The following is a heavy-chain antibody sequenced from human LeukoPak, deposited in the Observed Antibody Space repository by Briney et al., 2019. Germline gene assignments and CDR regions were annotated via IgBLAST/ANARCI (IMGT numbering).Heavy chain of an antibody. V-gene: IGHV3-30-3*01. D-gene: IGHD1-26*01. Sequence: PGRSLRLSCTVPGFPFTDYVIRWVRQAPGKGLEWVAVTSADESIKIYNDSVRGRFTISRDNSKNIQYLQMNSVRVEDTAVYYCARDPVLGAPDYLDYWGRGTLVTVSS. CDR2: TSADESIK. CDR1: GFPFTDYV. CDR3: ARDPVLGAPDYLDY. J-gene: IGHJ4*02.